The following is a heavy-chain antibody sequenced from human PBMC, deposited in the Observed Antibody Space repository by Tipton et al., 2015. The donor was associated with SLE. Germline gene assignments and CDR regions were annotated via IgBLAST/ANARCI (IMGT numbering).Heavy chain of an antibody. V-gene: IGHV3-23*03. CDR3: AKDIIATAPCYGMDV. D-gene: IGHD6-13*01. CDR2: IYDGASSS. J-gene: IGHJ6*02. Sequence: SLRLSCTTSGFLFRIYAMSWVRQAPGKGLEWVSVIYDGASSSYYADSVKGRLTISRDNSKNTLYLQMNSLRAEDTAVYYCAKDIIATAPCYGMDVWGQGTTVTVSS. CDR1: GFLFRIYA.